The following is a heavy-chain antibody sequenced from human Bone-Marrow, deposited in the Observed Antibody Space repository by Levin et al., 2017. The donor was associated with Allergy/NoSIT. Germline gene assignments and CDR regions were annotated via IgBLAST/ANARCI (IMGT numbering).Heavy chain of an antibody. CDR2: ISYDGSNK. J-gene: IGHJ4*02. CDR1: GFTFSSYG. V-gene: IGHV3-30*18. CDR3: AKETGDYFDY. Sequence: GGSLRLSCAASGFTFSSYGMHWVRQAPGKGLEWVAVISYDGSNKYYADSVKGRFTISRDNSKNTLYLQMNSLRAEDTAVYYCAKETGDYFDYWGQGTLVTVSS. D-gene: IGHD2-8*02.